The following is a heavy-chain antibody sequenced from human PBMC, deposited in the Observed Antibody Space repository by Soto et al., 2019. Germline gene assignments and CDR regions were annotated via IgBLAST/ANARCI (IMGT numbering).Heavy chain of an antibody. V-gene: IGHV3-30*18. Sequence: QVQLVESGGGVVQPGRSLRLSCAASGFTFSSYGMHWVRQAPGKGLEWVAVISYDGSNKYYADSVKGRFTISRDNFKNTRYLPMNSLRAEDTAVYYCAKDRSQWLVPYYYGMDVWGQGTTVTVSS. J-gene: IGHJ6*02. D-gene: IGHD6-19*01. CDR3: AKDRSQWLVPYYYGMDV. CDR2: ISYDGSNK. CDR1: GFTFSSYG.